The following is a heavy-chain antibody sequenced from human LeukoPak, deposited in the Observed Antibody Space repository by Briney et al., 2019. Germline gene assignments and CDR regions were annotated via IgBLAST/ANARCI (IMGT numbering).Heavy chain of an antibody. D-gene: IGHD2-15*01. V-gene: IGHV4-30-2*01. Sequence: PSQTLSLTCAVSGGSISSGGYSWSWIRQPPGKGLEWIGYIYHSGSTYYNPSLKSRVTISADRSKNQFSLKLSSVTAADTAVYYCARGRENVVVVAATPHFDYWGQGTLVTVSS. CDR1: GGSISSGGYS. CDR3: ARGRENVVVVAATPHFDY. CDR2: IYHSGST. J-gene: IGHJ4*02.